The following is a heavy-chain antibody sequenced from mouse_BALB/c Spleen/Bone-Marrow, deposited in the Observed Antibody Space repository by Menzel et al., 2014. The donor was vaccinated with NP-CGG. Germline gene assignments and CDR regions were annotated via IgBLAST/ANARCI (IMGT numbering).Heavy chain of an antibody. D-gene: IGHD2-3*01. J-gene: IGHJ2*01. Sequence: EVKVVESGPSLVKPSQTLSLTCSVTGDSITSGCWNWIRKFPGNKLEYMGYISYSGSTYYSPSLKSRISITRDTSKNXYYLQLNSVTTEDTATYYCATYDGYYFDYWGQGTTLTVSS. V-gene: IGHV3-8*02. CDR2: ISYSGST. CDR3: ATYDGYYFDY. CDR1: GDSITSGC.